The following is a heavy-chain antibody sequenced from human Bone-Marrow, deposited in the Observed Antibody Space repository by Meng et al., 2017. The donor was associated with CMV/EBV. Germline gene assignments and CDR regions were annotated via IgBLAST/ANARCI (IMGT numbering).Heavy chain of an antibody. V-gene: IGHV1-3*01. Sequence: KAYGYIFTNFALHWVSQAPGQSLEWMGWVNAGNGNTRYSQKFQGRVTITRDTSATTVYMELSSLRSDDTTVYYCARNPLGDSYWYFDLWGRGTLVTVSS. CDR1: GYIFTNFA. J-gene: IGHJ2*01. CDR3: ARNPLGDSYWYFDL. CDR2: VNAGNGNT. D-gene: IGHD1-26*01.